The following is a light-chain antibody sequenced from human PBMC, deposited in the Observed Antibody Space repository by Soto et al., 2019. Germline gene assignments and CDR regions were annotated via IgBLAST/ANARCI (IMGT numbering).Light chain of an antibody. CDR3: SSYTISSIPV. CDR1: SSDVGGYNY. CDR2: DVS. Sequence: QSALTQPASVSGSPGQSITISCTGTSSDVGGYNYVSWYQQHPGKAPKLMIYDVSNRPSGVSNRFSGSKSGHTASLTISGLQAEDEADYYCSSYTISSIPVFGTGTKVTVL. J-gene: IGLJ1*01. V-gene: IGLV2-14*01.